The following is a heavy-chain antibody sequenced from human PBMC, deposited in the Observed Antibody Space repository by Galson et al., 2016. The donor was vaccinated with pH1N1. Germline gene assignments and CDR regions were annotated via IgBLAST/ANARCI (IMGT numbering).Heavy chain of an antibody. Sequence: SLRLSCAASGFSFSSYWMSWVRQAPGKGLEWVANIKQDGTEKYYVAPVKGRFTISRDNAKNSLYLQMNSLRVEDTAVYYCARAIGAKSAYWGQGTLVTVSS. D-gene: IGHD4/OR15-4a*01. CDR2: IKQDGTEK. CDR1: GFSFSSYW. J-gene: IGHJ4*02. CDR3: ARAIGAKSAY. V-gene: IGHV3-7*04.